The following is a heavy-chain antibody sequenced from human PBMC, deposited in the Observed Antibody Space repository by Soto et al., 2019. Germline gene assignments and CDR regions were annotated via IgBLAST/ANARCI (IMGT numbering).Heavy chain of an antibody. J-gene: IGHJ4*02. CDR1: GGSISGGGSY. Sequence: QVQLQESGPGLVKPSQTLSLTCTVSGGSISGGGSYWSWIRQRPGKGLEWIGYMFYSGGFYYNPSLKGRVMISSDTSKNQFSLNLTSVTAADTAVYYCARDGVGPFDHWGQGTLVTVSS. CDR2: MFYSGGF. CDR3: ARDGVGPFDH. D-gene: IGHD3-3*01. V-gene: IGHV4-31*03.